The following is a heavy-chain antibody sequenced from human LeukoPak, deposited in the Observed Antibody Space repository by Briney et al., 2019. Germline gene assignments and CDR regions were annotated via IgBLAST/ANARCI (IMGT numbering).Heavy chain of an antibody. CDR1: GFTFSSYE. J-gene: IGHJ4*02. Sequence: GGSLRLSCAASGFTFSSYEMNWVRQAPGKGLEWVSYISSSGSTIYYADSVKGRFTISRDNAKNSLYLQMNSLRTEDMALYYCAKAGGYSSSSLAFFDYWGQGTLVTVSS. V-gene: IGHV3-48*03. D-gene: IGHD6-6*01. CDR2: ISSSGSTI. CDR3: AKAGGYSSSSLAFFDY.